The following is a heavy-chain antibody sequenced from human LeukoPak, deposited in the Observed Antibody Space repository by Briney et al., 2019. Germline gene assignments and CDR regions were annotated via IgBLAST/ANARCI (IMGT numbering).Heavy chain of an antibody. J-gene: IGHJ6*03. V-gene: IGHV4-4*07. CDR1: GGSISSYY. CDR2: IYTSGST. CDR3: AGYSGYDWGYYYYMDV. D-gene: IGHD5-12*01. Sequence: SETLSLTCTVSGGSISSYYWSWLRQPAGQGLEWIGRIYTSGSTNYNPSLKSRVTMSVDTSKNQYSLKRSPVTAADTAVYYCAGYSGYDWGYYYYMDVWGKGTTVTVSS.